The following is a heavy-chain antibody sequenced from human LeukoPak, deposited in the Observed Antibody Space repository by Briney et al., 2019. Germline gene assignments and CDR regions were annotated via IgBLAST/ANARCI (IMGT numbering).Heavy chain of an antibody. D-gene: IGHD1-26*01. V-gene: IGHV3-7*05. Sequence: GTSLRLSCAASGFTFSNYWMGWVRQAPGKGLERVANIKQDGSEKYYVDSVKGRFTISRDNAKKSLYLQMNSLRAEDTAVYYCARDKSVGATPFDYWGQGTLVTVSS. J-gene: IGHJ4*02. CDR2: IKQDGSEK. CDR1: GFTFSNYW. CDR3: ARDKSVGATPFDY.